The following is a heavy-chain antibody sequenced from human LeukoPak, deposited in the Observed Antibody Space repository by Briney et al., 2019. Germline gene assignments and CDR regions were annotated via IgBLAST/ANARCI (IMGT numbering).Heavy chain of an antibody. V-gene: IGHV3-20*04. Sequence: GGSLRLSCAASGFTFGDYGMTWVRQAPGKGLEWVSYINWNGGRTGYADSVKGRFTISRDNAKNSLYLQMNSLRAEDTAVYYCARDPTPIVGATGDLDYWGQGTLVTVSS. CDR1: GFTFGDYG. CDR3: ARDPTPIVGATGDLDY. D-gene: IGHD1-26*01. CDR2: INWNGGRT. J-gene: IGHJ4*02.